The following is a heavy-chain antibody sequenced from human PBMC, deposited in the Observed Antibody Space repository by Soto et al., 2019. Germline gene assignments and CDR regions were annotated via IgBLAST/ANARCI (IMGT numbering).Heavy chain of an antibody. J-gene: IGHJ2*01. CDR1: GGSISSSSYY. Sequence: QLQLQESGPGLVKPSETLSLTCTVSGGSISSSSYYWGWIRQPPGKGLEWIGSIYYSGSTYYNPSLKRRVTVAVDTSQDHFALKLSAGTAADTAVYYCARHAGYYDILTGYLPRYFARWGRGTLVTVSS. D-gene: IGHD3-9*01. CDR3: ARHAGYYDILTGYLPRYFAR. CDR2: IYYSGST. V-gene: IGHV4-39*01.